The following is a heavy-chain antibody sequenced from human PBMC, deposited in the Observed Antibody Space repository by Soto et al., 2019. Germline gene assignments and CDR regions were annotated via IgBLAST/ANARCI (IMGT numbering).Heavy chain of an antibody. Sequence: QVQLVASGGGVVQPGRSLRLSCAASGFSFSTYGVNWVRQAPDKGLEWVALIWYDGSNKYYADLVKGRFTISRDNSKNTLYLQMNSLRDEDTAVYYCARDLRSGWYDGFDYWGQGTLVTVSS. CDR1: GFSFSTYG. V-gene: IGHV3-33*01. J-gene: IGHJ4*02. D-gene: IGHD6-19*01. CDR2: IWYDGSNK. CDR3: ARDLRSGWYDGFDY.